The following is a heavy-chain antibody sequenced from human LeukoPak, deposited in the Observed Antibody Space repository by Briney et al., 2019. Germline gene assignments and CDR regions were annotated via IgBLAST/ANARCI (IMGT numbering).Heavy chain of an antibody. CDR3: ARDSGAGSTSDTLDY. Sequence: GGSLRLSCAASGFTFSDYAMSWVRQAPGKGPEWVSAVSGSGGGTYYADSVKGRFTISRDNSNNTLYLQMNSLRAEDTAVYYCARDSGAGSTSDTLDYWGQGTLVTVSS. CDR1: GFTFSDYA. J-gene: IGHJ4*02. CDR2: VSGSGGGT. V-gene: IGHV3-23*01. D-gene: IGHD2-2*01.